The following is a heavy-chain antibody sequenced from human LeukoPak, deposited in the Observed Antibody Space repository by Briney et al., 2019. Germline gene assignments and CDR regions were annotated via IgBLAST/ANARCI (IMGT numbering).Heavy chain of an antibody. CDR3: ARRETNTQWGFDY. CDR1: GYTFTGYH. V-gene: IGHV1-2*02. CDR2: VNTNNGDT. J-gene: IGHJ4*02. Sequence: ASVKVSCKASGYTFTGYHMHWVRQAPGQGLEWVGWVNTNNGDTNYAQKFQGRVTMSRDTSISTAYMELNSLRSDDTAVYYCARRETNTQWGFDYWGQGTLVTVSS. D-gene: IGHD1-26*01.